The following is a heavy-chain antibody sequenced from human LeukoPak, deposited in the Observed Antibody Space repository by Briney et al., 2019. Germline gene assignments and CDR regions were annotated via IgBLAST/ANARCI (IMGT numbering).Heavy chain of an antibody. Sequence: GGSLRLSCAASGFTFSSYVMHWVRQAPGKGLEWVAIISYDGSNEYYADSVKGRFTISRDNSKNTLYLQMNSLRAEDTAVYYCASSYSSSWYPNFDYWGQGTLVTVSS. D-gene: IGHD6-13*01. CDR2: ISYDGSNE. CDR3: ASSYSSSWYPNFDY. J-gene: IGHJ4*02. CDR1: GFTFSSYV. V-gene: IGHV3-30*04.